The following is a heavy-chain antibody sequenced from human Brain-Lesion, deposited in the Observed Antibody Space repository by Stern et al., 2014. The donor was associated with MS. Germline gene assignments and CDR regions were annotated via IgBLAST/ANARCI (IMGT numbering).Heavy chain of an antibody. D-gene: IGHD6-13*01. V-gene: IGHV3-7*01. CDR2: IKEDGTEK. Sequence: QLVQSGGGLVQPGGSLRLSCAASGMTVSFSWMSWVRQAPGKGLEWVANIKEDGTEKFYVDSVKGRFTISRDNSKNTLYLQMNNLRVEDTAVYYCARDTWYGGCFDPWGQGTLVTVSS. CDR3: ARDTWYGGCFDP. CDR1: GMTVSFSW. J-gene: IGHJ5*02.